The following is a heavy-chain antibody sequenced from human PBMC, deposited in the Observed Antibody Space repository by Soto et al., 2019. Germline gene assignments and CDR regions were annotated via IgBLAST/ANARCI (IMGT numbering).Heavy chain of an antibody. Sequence: PSETLSLTCTVSGDSISSGGYYWSWIRQHPGKGLEWIGYIYYSGSTYYNPSLKSRVTISVDTSKNQFSLKLSSVTAADTAVYYCARGQYYYDSSGYRTGWFDPWGQGTLVTVSS. CDR3: ARGQYYYDSSGYRTGWFDP. CDR2: IYYSGST. CDR1: GDSISSGGYY. J-gene: IGHJ5*02. D-gene: IGHD3-22*01. V-gene: IGHV4-31*03.